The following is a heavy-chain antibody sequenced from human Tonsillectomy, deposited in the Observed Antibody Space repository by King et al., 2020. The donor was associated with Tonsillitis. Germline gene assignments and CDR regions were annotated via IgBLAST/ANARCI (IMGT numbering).Heavy chain of an antibody. CDR2: IYYSGST. V-gene: IGHV4-31*03. Sequence: QLQDSGSGLVKSSQTLSLTCTVSGGSISSGGYYWSWIRQHPGKGLEWIGYIYYSGSTYYNPSLKSRVIISVDTSNNQFSLKLTSVTAADTAVYYCASSFGHWGAFDYWGQRTLVTVSS. D-gene: IGHD3-16*01. J-gene: IGHJ4*02. CDR1: GGSISSGGYY. CDR3: ASSFGHWGAFDY.